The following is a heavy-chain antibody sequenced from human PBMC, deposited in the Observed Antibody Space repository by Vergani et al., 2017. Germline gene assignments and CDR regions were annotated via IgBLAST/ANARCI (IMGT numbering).Heavy chain of an antibody. J-gene: IGHJ4*02. D-gene: IGHD2-15*01. V-gene: IGHV3-30*18. CDR2: ISYDGSNK. CDR3: AKDSMVVAATPSPFDY. Sequence: QVQLVESGGGVVQPGRSLRLSCAASGFTFSSYGMHWVRQAPGKGLEWVAVISYDGSNKYYADSVKGRFTISSDNSKNTLYLQMNSLRAEDTAVYYCAKDSMVVAATPSPFDYWGQGTLVTVSS. CDR1: GFTFSSYG.